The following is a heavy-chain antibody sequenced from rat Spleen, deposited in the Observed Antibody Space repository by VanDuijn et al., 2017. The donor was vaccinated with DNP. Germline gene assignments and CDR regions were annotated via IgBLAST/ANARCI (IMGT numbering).Heavy chain of an antibody. D-gene: IGHD1-10*01. CDR3: TREREPSNNPYYFDY. J-gene: IGHJ3*01. CDR1: GFSLSNYG. Sequence: QVQLKESGPGLVQPSQTLSLTCTVSGFSLSNYGVIWVRQPPGKGLEWMGVIWGNGNRNYNSGFKSRLSISRDTSKSQVFLGMNSLQTEDTAIYFCTREREPSNNPYYFDYWGQGTLVTVSS. CDR2: IWGNGNR. V-gene: IGHV2-13*01.